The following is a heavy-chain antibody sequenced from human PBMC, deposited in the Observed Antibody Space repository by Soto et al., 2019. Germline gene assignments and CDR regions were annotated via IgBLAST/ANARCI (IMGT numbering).Heavy chain of an antibody. CDR3: AHSVGETLRFLEWLSGGFDY. D-gene: IGHD3-3*01. CDR2: IYWDDDK. CDR1: GFSLSTSGVG. J-gene: IGHJ4*02. Sequence: SGPTLVNPTQTLTLTCTFSGFSLSTSGVGVGWIRQPPGKALEWLALIYWDDDKRYSPSLKSRLTITKDTSKNQVVLTMTNMDPVDTATYYCAHSVGETLRFLEWLSGGFDYWGQGTLVTVSS. V-gene: IGHV2-5*02.